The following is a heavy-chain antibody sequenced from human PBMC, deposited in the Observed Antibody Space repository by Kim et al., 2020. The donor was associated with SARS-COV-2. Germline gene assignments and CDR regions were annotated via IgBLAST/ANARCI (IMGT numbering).Heavy chain of an antibody. CDR3: ARASITMVRGLISPFDY. Sequence: GGSLRLSCAASGFTFSSYAMHWVRQAPGKGLEWVAVISYDGSNKYYADSVKGRFTISRDNSKNTLYLQMNSLRAEDTAVYNCARASITMVRGLISPFDYWGQGTLVTVSS. D-gene: IGHD3-10*01. J-gene: IGHJ4*02. CDR2: ISYDGSNK. V-gene: IGHV3-30*04. CDR1: GFTFSSYA.